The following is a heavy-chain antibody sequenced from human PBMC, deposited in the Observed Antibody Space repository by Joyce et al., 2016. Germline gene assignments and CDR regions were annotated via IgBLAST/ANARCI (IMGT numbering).Heavy chain of an antibody. J-gene: IGHJ4*02. CDR1: GDSISSGYF. CDR3: ARDPQNFGF. D-gene: IGHD2/OR15-2a*01. V-gene: IGHV4-38-2*02. Sequence: VQLQESGPGLVKPSETLSLTCAVAGDSISSGYFYGWVRQDPGKGREWIANIYHKGKAYYNATLKSRVTISVDASKNRLSLKLSAVTAADTAVYYCARDPQNFGFWGQGTLVIVSS. CDR2: IYHKGKA.